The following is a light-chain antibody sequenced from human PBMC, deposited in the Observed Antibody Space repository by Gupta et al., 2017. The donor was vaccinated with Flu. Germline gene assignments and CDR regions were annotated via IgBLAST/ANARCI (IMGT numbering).Light chain of an antibody. V-gene: IGKV3-20*01. Sequence: EIVLTQSPGTLSLSPGERATLSCRASQYITSSYLAWYQQKPGQAPRLLIYGASSRATGIPDRFSGSGSGTDFTLTISRVEPEDFAVYYCQHYGSSPYNFGQGTKLEI. CDR3: QHYGSSPYN. J-gene: IGKJ2*01. CDR1: QYITSSY. CDR2: GAS.